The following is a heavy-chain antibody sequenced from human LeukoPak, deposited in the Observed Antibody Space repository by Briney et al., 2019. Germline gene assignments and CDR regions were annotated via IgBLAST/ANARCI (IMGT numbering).Heavy chain of an antibody. V-gene: IGHV3-30-3*01. CDR1: GFTFSSYA. CDR2: ISYDGSNK. J-gene: IGHJ4*02. Sequence: GGSLRLSCAASGFTFSSYAMHWVRQAPGKGLEWVAVISYDGSNKYYAGSVKGRFTISRDNSKNTLYLQMNSLRAEDTAVYYCAAIAAAGGWGQGTLVTVSS. CDR3: AAIAAAGG. D-gene: IGHD6-13*01.